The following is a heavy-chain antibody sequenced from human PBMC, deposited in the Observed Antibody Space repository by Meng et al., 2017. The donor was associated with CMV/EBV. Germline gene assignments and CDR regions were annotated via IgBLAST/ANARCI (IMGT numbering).Heavy chain of an antibody. V-gene: IGHV6-1*01. CDR3: ARAGGYSSSWYFDY. Sequence: QTPSLTGAISGDSVSSNSAAWNWTRQSLSRGLEWLGRTYYRSKWYNDYAVSVKSRITINPDTSKNQFSLQLNSVTPEDTAVYYCARAGGYSSSWYFDYWGQGTLVTVSS. D-gene: IGHD6-13*01. J-gene: IGHJ4*02. CDR1: GDSVSSNSAA. CDR2: TYYRSKWYN.